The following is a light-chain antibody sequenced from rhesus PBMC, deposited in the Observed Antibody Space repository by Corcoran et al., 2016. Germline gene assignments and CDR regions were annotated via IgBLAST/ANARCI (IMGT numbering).Light chain of an antibody. J-gene: IGKJ4*01. CDR2: YAN. V-gene: IGKV1-32*02. CDR3: QQGTSNPLT. Sequence: DIQMSQSPSSLSASVGDRVTITCRASQGISSYLNWYQQQPGKAPKLLIYYANSLASGVPSRFSGSGSGTEFTLTISSLQPEDFATYYCQQGTSNPLTFGGGTKVEIK. CDR1: QGISSY.